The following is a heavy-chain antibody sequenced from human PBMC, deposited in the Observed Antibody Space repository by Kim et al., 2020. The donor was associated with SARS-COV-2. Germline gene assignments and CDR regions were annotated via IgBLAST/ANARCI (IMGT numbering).Heavy chain of an antibody. CDR2: ISYDGSNK. CDR3: AKPDVDTAMVTGY. Sequence: WGSLRLSCAASGFTFSSYGMHWVRQAPGKGLEWVAVISYDGSNKYYADSVKGRFTISRDNSKNTLYLQMNSLRAEDTAVYYCAKPDVDTAMVTGYWGQGTLVTVSS. CDR1: GFTFSSYG. V-gene: IGHV3-30*18. J-gene: IGHJ4*02. D-gene: IGHD5-18*01.